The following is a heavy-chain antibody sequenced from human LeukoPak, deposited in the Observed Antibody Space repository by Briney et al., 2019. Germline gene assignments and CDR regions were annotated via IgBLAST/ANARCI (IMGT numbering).Heavy chain of an antibody. J-gene: IGHJ4*02. CDR1: GGSFSGYY. V-gene: IGHV4-34*01. Sequence: SETLSLTCAVYGGSFSGYYWSWIRQPPGKGLEWIGEINHSGSTNYNPSLKSRVTISVDTSKNQFSLKLSSVTAADTAVYYCAGYDSSGYFHCDYWGQGTLVTVSS. D-gene: IGHD3-22*01. CDR2: INHSGST. CDR3: AGYDSSGYFHCDY.